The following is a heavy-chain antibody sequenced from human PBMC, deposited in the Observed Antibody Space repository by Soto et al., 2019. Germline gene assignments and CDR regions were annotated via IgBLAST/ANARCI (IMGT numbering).Heavy chain of an antibody. D-gene: IGHD5-12*01. CDR3: ARHGATTFDY. CDR2: ITSSTSYI. Sequence: LRLSCAASGFIVSSYSMNWVRQAPGKGLEWVSSITSSTSYIYYADSVKGRFTISRDNAKNSLYLQMNSLRAEDTAVYYCARHGATTFDYWGQGTLVTVSS. J-gene: IGHJ4*02. CDR1: GFIVSSYS. V-gene: IGHV3-21*01.